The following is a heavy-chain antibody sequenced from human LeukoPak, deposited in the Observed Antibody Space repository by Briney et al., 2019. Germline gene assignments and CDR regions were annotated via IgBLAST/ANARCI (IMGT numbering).Heavy chain of an antibody. CDR2: INPSGGST. J-gene: IGHJ5*02. Sequence: ASVKVSCKASGYTFTNYYIHWARQAPGRGLEWMGIINPSGGSTSYAQRFQGRVTMTSDTSTSTVYMDLSSLTSEDTAVYYCARSDGGFDPWGQGTLVTVSS. CDR1: GYTFTNYY. CDR3: ARSDGGFDP. D-gene: IGHD2-21*02. V-gene: IGHV1-46*01.